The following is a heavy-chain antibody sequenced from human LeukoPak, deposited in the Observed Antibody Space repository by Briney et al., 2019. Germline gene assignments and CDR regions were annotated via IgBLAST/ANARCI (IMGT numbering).Heavy chain of an antibody. CDR2: ITGSGDRT. J-gene: IGHJ4*02. CDR3: AYGGDILTGYADY. CDR1: GFTFTNHG. Sequence: GGSLRLSCAASGFTFTNHGMSWVRQALGKGLEWVSAITGSGDRTYYADSVKGRFTISRDNSKNTLYLQMNSLRAEDTAVYYCAYGGDILTGYADYWGQGTLVTVSS. D-gene: IGHD3-9*01. V-gene: IGHV3-23*01.